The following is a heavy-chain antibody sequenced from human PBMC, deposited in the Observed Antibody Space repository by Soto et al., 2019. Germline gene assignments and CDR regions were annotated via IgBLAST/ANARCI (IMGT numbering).Heavy chain of an antibody. J-gene: IGHJ6*03. CDR2: MNPNSGNT. D-gene: IGHD6-19*01. CDR1: GYTFTSYD. V-gene: IGHV1-8*01. Sequence: ASVKVSCKASGYTFTSYDINWVRQATGQGLEWMGWMNPNSGNTGYAQKFQGRVTMTRNTSISTAYMELSSLRSEDTAVYYCARGEGREVAVNYYYYYYMDVWGKGTTVTVSS. CDR3: ARGEGREVAVNYYYYYYMDV.